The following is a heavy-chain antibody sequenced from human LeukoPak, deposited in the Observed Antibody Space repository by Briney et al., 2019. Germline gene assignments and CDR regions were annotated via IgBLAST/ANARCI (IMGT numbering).Heavy chain of an antibody. CDR3: ARALGGATRAFDI. V-gene: IGHV4-59*01. CDR2: IYHSGST. J-gene: IGHJ3*02. Sequence: TSETLSLTCTVSGGSISSYYWSWIRQPPGKGLEWIGYIYHSGSTNYNPSLKSRVTISIDTSKNQFSLKLTSVTAADPAVYYCARALGGATRAFDIWGQGTMVTVSS. D-gene: IGHD1-26*01. CDR1: GGSISSYY.